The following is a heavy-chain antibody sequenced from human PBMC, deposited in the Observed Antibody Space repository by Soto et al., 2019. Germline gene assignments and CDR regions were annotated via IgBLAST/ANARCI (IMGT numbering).Heavy chain of an antibody. J-gene: IGHJ5*02. CDR1: GGTFSSYA. CDR2: IIPIFGTA. Sequence: SVTVSCKASGGTFSSYAISWVRQAPGQGLEWMGGIIPIFGTANYAQKFQGRVTITADKSTSTAYMELSSLRSEDTAVYYCARDRSLGDCSGGSCPILDPWGQGTLVTVSS. D-gene: IGHD2-15*01. CDR3: ARDRSLGDCSGGSCPILDP. V-gene: IGHV1-69*06.